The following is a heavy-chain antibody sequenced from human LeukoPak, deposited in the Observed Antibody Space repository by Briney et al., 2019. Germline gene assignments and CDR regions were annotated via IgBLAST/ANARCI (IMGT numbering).Heavy chain of an antibody. CDR1: GGSISRSNYY. CDR3: AVYYYVSSGYSNWFDP. J-gene: IGHJ5*02. D-gene: IGHD3-22*01. CDR2: MHYSGSA. V-gene: IGHV4-39*01. Sequence: SETLSLTCTDSGGSISRSNYYWGWIRQPPGEGLEWIGYMHYSGSAYYNTSLKSRLTISVDTSKNQFSLKLSTGTAADTAMYYCAVYYYVSSGYSNWFDPWGQGTLVTVSS.